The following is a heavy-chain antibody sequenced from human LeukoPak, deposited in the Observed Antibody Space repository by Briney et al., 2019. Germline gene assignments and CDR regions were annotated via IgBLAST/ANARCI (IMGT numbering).Heavy chain of an antibody. CDR3: ATETIGRHYDY. Sequence: RGTLRLSCAPSGFTFSSCGFNWVRQAPRKGLEWGSSIGPTGADRYYADSVRGRFTISRDNAKNSMYLQMDSLRDEDTAVYYCATETIGRHYDYWGQGTLLTVSS. CDR2: IGPTGADR. V-gene: IGHV3-21*01. J-gene: IGHJ4*02. D-gene: IGHD1-14*01. CDR1: GFTFSSCG.